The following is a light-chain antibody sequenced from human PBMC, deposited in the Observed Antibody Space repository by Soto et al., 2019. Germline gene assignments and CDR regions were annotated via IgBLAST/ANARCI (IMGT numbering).Light chain of an antibody. CDR3: QQTYTTPEIT. V-gene: IGKV1-39*01. CDR1: QSISIY. CDR2: GAS. Sequence: DIEVTQSRSSLSASVGDRVTITCRESQSISIYLNWYQLKPGKAPNLLMYGASYLKSGVPTRFSGSGSGTDFTLTISSLQPEDFAIYHCQQTYTTPEITFGQSTRLEI. J-gene: IGKJ5*01.